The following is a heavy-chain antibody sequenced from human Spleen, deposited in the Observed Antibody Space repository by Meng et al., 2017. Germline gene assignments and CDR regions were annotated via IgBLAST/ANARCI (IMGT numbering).Heavy chain of an antibody. J-gene: IGHJ4*02. D-gene: IGHD6-13*01. CDR3: AKPGSWYYFDY. CDR1: GFPFSTYA. V-gene: IGHV3-23*01. Sequence: GESLKISCAASGFPFSTYAMSWVRQTPGKGLEWVSFVSPSGGSTYYADSVKGRFTISRDNSNNTLYLQMHSLTAEDTAVYYCAKPGSWYYFDYWGQGTLVTVSS. CDR2: VSPSGGST.